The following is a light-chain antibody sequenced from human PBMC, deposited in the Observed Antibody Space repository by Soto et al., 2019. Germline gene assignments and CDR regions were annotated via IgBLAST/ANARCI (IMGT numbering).Light chain of an antibody. CDR1: QTLSINS. CDR2: AAS. V-gene: IGKV3-20*01. CDR3: HQYDGTPLT. Sequence: EIVLTQSPDTLSLSPGERATLFCRASQTLSINSLAWYQQKPGQAPRLLIYAASTRHTGIPDSFNGSGSGTDFALTINRLEPEDFAVYFCHQYDGTPLTFGPGTKVDVK. J-gene: IGKJ3*01.